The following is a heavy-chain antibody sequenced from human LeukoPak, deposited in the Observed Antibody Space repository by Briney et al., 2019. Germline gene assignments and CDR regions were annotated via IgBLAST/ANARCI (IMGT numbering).Heavy chain of an antibody. D-gene: IGHD2-15*01. J-gene: IGHJ3*02. Sequence: PSETLSLTCTVSGGSITSGSYYWSWLRQPAGKGLEWIGRIYSSGSTNYNPSLESRAAISGDTSKNQFSLKLSSVTAADTAVYYCARVVFGPDIVVVVAAREPIHAFDIWGQGTMVTVSS. V-gene: IGHV4-61*02. CDR2: IYSSGST. CDR1: GGSITSGSYY. CDR3: ARVVFGPDIVVVVAAREPIHAFDI.